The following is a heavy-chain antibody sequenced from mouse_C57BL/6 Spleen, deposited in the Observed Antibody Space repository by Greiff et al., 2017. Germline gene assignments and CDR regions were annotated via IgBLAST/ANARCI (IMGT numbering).Heavy chain of an antibody. CDR1: GFSFNTYA. D-gene: IGHD2-12*01. Sequence: EVNVVESGGGLVQPKGSLKLSCAASGFSFNTYAMNWVRQAPGKGLEWVARIRSKSNNYATYYADSVKDRFTISRDDSESMLYLQMNNLKTEDTAMYYCVRHFDDYYAMDYWGQGTSVTVSS. V-gene: IGHV10-1*01. CDR3: VRHFDDYYAMDY. CDR2: IRSKSNNYAT. J-gene: IGHJ4*01.